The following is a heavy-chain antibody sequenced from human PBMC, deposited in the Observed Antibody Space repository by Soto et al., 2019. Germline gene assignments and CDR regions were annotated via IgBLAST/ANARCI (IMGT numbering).Heavy chain of an antibody. CDR2: IYPGDSDT. V-gene: IGHV5-51*01. CDR1: GYSFTSYW. CDR3: ASPGDYYGSGSYPAH. Sequence: HGESLKISCKGSGYSFTSYWIGWVRQMPGKGLEWMGIIYPGDSDTRYSPSFQGQVTISADKSISTAYLQWSSLKASDTAMYYCASPGDYYGSGSYPAHWGQGTLVTVSS. J-gene: IGHJ4*02. D-gene: IGHD3-10*01.